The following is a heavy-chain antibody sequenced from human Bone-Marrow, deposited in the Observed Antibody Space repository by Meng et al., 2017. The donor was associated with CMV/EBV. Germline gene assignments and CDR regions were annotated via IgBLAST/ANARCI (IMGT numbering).Heavy chain of an antibody. CDR1: GFTFDDYA. Sequence: GGSLRLSCAASGFTFDDYAMHWVRQAPGKGLEWVSLISWDGGSTYYADSVKGRFTISRDNSKNSLYLQMNSLRAEDTALYYCAKGAIAAVPNPMDVWGQGTTVTVSS. CDR2: ISWDGGST. CDR3: AKGAIAAVPNPMDV. V-gene: IGHV3-43D*03. D-gene: IGHD6-13*01. J-gene: IGHJ6*02.